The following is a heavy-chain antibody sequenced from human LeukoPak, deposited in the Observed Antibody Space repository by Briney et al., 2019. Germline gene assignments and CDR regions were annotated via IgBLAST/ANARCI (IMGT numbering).Heavy chain of an antibody. J-gene: IGHJ6*02. V-gene: IGHV3-30-3*01. D-gene: IGHD5-18*01. Sequence: GRSLRLSCAASGFTFSSYAMHRVRQAPGKGLEWVAVISYDGSNKYYADSVKGRFTISRDNSKSTLYLQMNSLRAEDTAVYYCAREVDTLTDYYYGMDVWGQGTTVTVSS. CDR1: GFTFSSYA. CDR3: AREVDTLTDYYYGMDV. CDR2: ISYDGSNK.